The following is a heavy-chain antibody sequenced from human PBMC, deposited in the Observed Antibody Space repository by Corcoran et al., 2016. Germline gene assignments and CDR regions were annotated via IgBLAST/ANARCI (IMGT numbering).Heavy chain of an antibody. V-gene: IGHV3-21*01. CDR3: AIDRQRDYYDSSGYSGGFDY. CDR2: ISSSSSYI. J-gene: IGHJ4*02. CDR1: GFTFSSYS. D-gene: IGHD3-22*01. Sequence: EVQLVESGGGLVKPGGSLRISCAASGFTFSSYSMNWVRQAPGKGLEWVSSISSSSSYIYYADSVKGRFTISRDNAKNSLYLQMNSLRAEETAVYYCAIDRQRDYYDSSGYSGGFDYWGQGTLVTVSS.